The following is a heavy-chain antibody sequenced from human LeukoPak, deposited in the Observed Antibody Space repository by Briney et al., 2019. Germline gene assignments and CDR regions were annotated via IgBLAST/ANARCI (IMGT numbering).Heavy chain of an antibody. Sequence: SETLSLTCTVSGGSISSYYWSWIRQPPGKGLEWVGFIYYSGSTNDNPSLRSRVTISVDTSKNQFSLKLSSVTAAATAVYYCARGESPNYYFDYWGQGILVTVSS. D-gene: IGHD3-10*01. CDR2: IYYSGST. CDR1: GGSISSYY. J-gene: IGHJ4*02. V-gene: IGHV4-59*01. CDR3: ARGESPNYYFDY.